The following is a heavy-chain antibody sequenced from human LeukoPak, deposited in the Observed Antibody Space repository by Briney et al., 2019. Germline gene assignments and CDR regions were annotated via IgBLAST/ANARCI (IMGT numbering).Heavy chain of an antibody. D-gene: IGHD3-22*01. Sequence: SETLSLTCTVSGGSISSYYWSWIRQPAGKGLEWIGRIYTSGSTNYNPFLKSRVTMSVDTSKNQFSLKLSSVTAADTAVYYCARESEYYYDSSGYYLDYWGQGTLVTVSS. CDR2: IYTSGST. CDR3: ARESEYYYDSSGYYLDY. CDR1: GGSISSYY. V-gene: IGHV4-4*07. J-gene: IGHJ4*02.